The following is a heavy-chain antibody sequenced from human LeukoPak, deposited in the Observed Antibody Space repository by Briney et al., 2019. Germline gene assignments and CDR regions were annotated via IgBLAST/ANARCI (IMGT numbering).Heavy chain of an antibody. CDR2: IIPIFGTA. V-gene: IGHV1-69*05. J-gene: IGHJ3*02. CDR3: AGIAAAGTKAPAFDI. CDR1: GGTFSSYA. D-gene: IGHD6-13*01. Sequence: SVKVSCKASGGTFSSYAISWVRQAPGQGLEWMGGIIPIFGTANYAQKFQGRVTITTDESTSTAYMELSSLRSEDTAVYYCAGIAAAGTKAPAFDIWGQGTMVTVSS.